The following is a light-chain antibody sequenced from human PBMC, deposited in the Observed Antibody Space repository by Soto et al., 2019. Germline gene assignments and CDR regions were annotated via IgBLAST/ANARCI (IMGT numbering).Light chain of an antibody. J-gene: IGLJ1*01. CDR3: AAWDDRLNGHYV. CDR2: NNS. V-gene: IGLV1-44*01. Sequence: QAVLTQSPSASGAPGQRVTISCSGSSSNIGSNTVNWYQQLPGTAPKLLIYNNSQRPSGVPDRFSGSKSGTSASLAISGLQSEDEADYYCAAWDDRLNGHYVFGTGTKLTVL. CDR1: SSNIGSNT.